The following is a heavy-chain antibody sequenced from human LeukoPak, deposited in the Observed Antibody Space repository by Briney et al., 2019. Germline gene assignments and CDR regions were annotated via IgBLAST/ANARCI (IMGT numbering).Heavy chain of an antibody. CDR3: ATGVRYNWNDPYYFDY. CDR1: GFTFSSYA. D-gene: IGHD1-1*01. V-gene: IGHV3-23*01. J-gene: IGHJ4*02. CDR2: ISGSGGST. Sequence: GGSLRLSCAASGFTFSSYAMSWVRQAPGKGLEWVSAISGSGGSTYYADSVKGRFTISRDNSKNTLYLQMNSLRAEDTAVYYCATGVRYNWNDPYYFDYWGQGTLVTGSS.